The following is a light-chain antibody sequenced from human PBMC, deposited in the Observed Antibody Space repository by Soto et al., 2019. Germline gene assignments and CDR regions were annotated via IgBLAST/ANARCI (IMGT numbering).Light chain of an antibody. V-gene: IGLV1-40*01. J-gene: IGLJ1*01. CDR2: GSD. CDR3: QSYDSSLSGPSYV. Sequence: QSVLTQPPSVSGAPGQRITVSCTGSNSNIGAGYDVHWYQQFPGRAPKVLIYGSDIRPSGVSDRFSGSKSATSASLAITGLQAEDEADYYCQSYDSSLSGPSYVFGTGTKLTVL. CDR1: NSNIGAGYD.